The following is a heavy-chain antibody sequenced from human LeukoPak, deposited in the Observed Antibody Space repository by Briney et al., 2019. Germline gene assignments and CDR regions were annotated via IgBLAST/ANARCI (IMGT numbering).Heavy chain of an antibody. J-gene: IGHJ3*02. CDR1: GFTFSDYY. V-gene: IGHV3-11*01. CDR2: ISSSGSTI. CDR3: ARSRNYDSSGYYPPDAFDI. D-gene: IGHD3-22*01. Sequence: GGSLRLSCAASGFTFSDYYMSWIRQAPGKGLEWVSYISSSGSTIYYADSVKGRFTISRDNAKNSLYLQMNSLGAEDTAVYYCARSRNYDSSGYYPPDAFDIWGQGTMVTVSS.